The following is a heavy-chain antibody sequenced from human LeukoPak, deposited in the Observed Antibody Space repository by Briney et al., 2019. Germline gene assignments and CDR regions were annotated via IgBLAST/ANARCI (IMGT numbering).Heavy chain of an antibody. Sequence: GGSLRLSCAPSGFTFSSYWMSWVRQAPGKGLEWVANIKQDGTEKYYVDSVKGRFTISRDNAKNSLYLQMNSLRAEDTAVYYCARTIAADYWGPGTLVTVSS. CDR1: GFTFSSYW. CDR2: IKQDGTEK. J-gene: IGHJ4*02. D-gene: IGHD6-25*01. CDR3: ARTIAADY. V-gene: IGHV3-7*01.